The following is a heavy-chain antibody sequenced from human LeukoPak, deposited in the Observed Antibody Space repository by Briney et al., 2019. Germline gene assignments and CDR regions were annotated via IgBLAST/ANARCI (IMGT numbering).Heavy chain of an antibody. V-gene: IGHV3-23*01. J-gene: IGHJ4*02. Sequence: GGSLRLSCAASGFTFSSYAMSWVRQAPGKGLEWVSAISGSGGSTYYADSVKGRFPISRDNSKNTLYLQMNSLRAEDTAVYYCAKRYYYGSGSYYQEYYFDYWGQGTLVTVSS. CDR3: AKRYYYGSGSYYQEYYFDY. D-gene: IGHD3-10*01. CDR1: GFTFSSYA. CDR2: ISGSGGST.